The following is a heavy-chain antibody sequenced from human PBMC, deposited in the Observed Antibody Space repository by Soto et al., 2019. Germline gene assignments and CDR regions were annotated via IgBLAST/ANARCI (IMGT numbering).Heavy chain of an antibody. CDR3: AKSVSSPRYYYYGMDV. Sequence: WGSLRLTCAASGFTFSSYGMHWGCQGPGTGLEWLTVITYDGSNKYYADSVKGRFTISRDNSKNTLYLKMNSLSAEDTAVYYCAKSVSSPRYYYYGMDVWGQGTTVTVSS. J-gene: IGHJ6*02. V-gene: IGHV3-30*18. CDR1: GFTFSSYG. D-gene: IGHD6-13*01. CDR2: ITYDGSNK.